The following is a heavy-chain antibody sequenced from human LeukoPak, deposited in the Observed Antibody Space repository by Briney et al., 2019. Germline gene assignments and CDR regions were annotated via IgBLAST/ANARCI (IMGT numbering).Heavy chain of an antibody. Sequence: GGSLRLSCAASGFTFNTYGMSWVRQAPGKGLEWISYISRSGNTIYYADSVKGRFTTSRDNAKNSLYLQMNSLRVEDTAVYYCARVATMVRVPLDALDIWGQGTMVSVSS. CDR3: ARVATMVRVPLDALDI. CDR2: ISRSGNTI. CDR1: GFTFNTYG. D-gene: IGHD3-10*01. V-gene: IGHV3-48*04. J-gene: IGHJ3*02.